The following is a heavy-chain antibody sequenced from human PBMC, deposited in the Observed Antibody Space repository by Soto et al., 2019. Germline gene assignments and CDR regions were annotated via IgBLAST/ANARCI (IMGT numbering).Heavy chain of an antibody. Sequence: PGGSLRLSCAASGFTFSSYIMNWVRQAPGKGLEWVSYISSGSATIYYADSVKCRFTISRDNAKNTLYLQMNSLRDGDTAVYYCARDSASYSSSSGSYWYFDLWGRGTLVTVSS. J-gene: IGHJ2*01. D-gene: IGHD6-6*01. CDR2: ISSGSATI. CDR1: GFTFSSYI. V-gene: IGHV3-48*02. CDR3: ARDSASYSSSSGSYWYFDL.